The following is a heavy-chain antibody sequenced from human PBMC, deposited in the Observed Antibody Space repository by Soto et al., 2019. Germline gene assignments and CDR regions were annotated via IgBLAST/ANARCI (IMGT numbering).Heavy chain of an antibody. CDR2: ISGSGGST. CDR3: AKWGRVVRGVGFDY. D-gene: IGHD3-10*01. Sequence: EVQLLESGGGLVQPGGSLRLSCAASGFTFSSYAMSWVRQAPGKGLEWVSAISGSGGSTYYADSVKGRFTISRDNSKNPLDLQKNSLRAEDTAVYYCAKWGRVVRGVGFDYWGQGTLVTVSS. J-gene: IGHJ4*02. V-gene: IGHV3-23*01. CDR1: GFTFSSYA.